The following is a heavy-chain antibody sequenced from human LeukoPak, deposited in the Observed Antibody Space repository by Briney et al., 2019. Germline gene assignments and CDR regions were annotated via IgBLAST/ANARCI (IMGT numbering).Heavy chain of an antibody. Sequence: SETLSLTCAVYGGSFSGYYWSWIRQPPGKGLEWIGEINHSGSTNYNPSLKSQVTISVDTSKNQFSLKRSSVTAADTAVYYCARTNYDFWSGYGTWFDPWGQGTLVTVSS. V-gene: IGHV4-34*01. CDR2: INHSGST. J-gene: IGHJ5*02. CDR1: GGSFSGYY. CDR3: ARTNYDFWSGYGTWFDP. D-gene: IGHD3-3*01.